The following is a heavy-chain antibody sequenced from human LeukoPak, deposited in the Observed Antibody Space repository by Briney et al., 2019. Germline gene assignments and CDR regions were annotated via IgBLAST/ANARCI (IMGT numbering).Heavy chain of an antibody. Sequence: AGSVSLFCAASGFTVNSNYISRVSQAPRKGLDWVSGIYSGGSTYYPESVKDRFTIPRDNSKNTLYLQMNSLRAEDTAVYYGAREVVHRRGYNYYGMDVWGKGTTVTVSS. V-gene: IGHV3-53*01. D-gene: IGHD2-2*02. CDR2: IYSGGST. CDR3: AREVVHRRGYNYYGMDV. CDR1: GFTVNSNY. J-gene: IGHJ6*04.